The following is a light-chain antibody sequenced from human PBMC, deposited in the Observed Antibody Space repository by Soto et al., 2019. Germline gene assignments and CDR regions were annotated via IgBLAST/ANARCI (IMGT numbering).Light chain of an antibody. CDR3: RSYSRSFTVL. CDR1: SYDIGYNY. V-gene: IGLV2-14*01. Sequence: QSVLTQPASVSGSPGQSITISCTGSSYDIGYNYVTWYQQHPGKVPKLIIYEVNKRPSGVSNRFSGSKSGNTASLTIPGLQAEDEADYYCRSYSRSFTVLFGGGTKLTVL. J-gene: IGLJ2*01. CDR2: EVN.